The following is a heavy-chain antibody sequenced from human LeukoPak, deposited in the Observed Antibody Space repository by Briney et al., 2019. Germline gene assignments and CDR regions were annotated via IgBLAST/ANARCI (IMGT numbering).Heavy chain of an antibody. CDR1: GDSVSSNSAA. CDR3: ARAFSRQEYSSSWIYYYYYYYMDV. J-gene: IGHJ6*03. CDR2: TYYRSKWYN. Sequence: SQTLSLTCAISGDSVSSNSAAWSWIRQSPSRGLEWLGRTYYRSKWYNDYAVSVKSRITINPDTSKNQFSLQLNSVTPEDTAVYYCARAFSRQEYSSSWIYYYYYYYMDVWGKGTTVTVSS. D-gene: IGHD6-13*01. V-gene: IGHV6-1*01.